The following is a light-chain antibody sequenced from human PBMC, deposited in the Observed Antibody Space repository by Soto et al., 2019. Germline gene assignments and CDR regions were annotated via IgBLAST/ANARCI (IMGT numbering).Light chain of an antibody. Sequence: EIVLTQSPGTLSLSPGERATLSFMASQSVSSSYLAWYRQKPGQPPRLLIYGASSRATGIPDRFSGSGSGTDFTLTISRLEPEDFAVFYCQHYDSLPITFGQGTRLEIK. CDR2: GAS. J-gene: IGKJ5*01. CDR3: QHYDSLPIT. CDR1: QSVSSSY. V-gene: IGKV3-20*01.